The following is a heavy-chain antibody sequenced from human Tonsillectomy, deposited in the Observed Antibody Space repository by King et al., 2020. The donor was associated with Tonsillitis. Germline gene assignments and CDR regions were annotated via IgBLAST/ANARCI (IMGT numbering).Heavy chain of an antibody. CDR2: IIPILGIA. D-gene: IGHD2-8*01. J-gene: IGHJ5*02. Sequence: QLVQSGAEVKKPGSSVKVSCKASGGTFSSYAISWVRQAPGQGLEWMGRIIPILGIANYAQKFQGRVTITADKSTSTAYMELSSLRSEDTAVYYCARELGALMVYAPRPNWFDPWGQGTLVTVSS. CDR1: GGTFSSYA. V-gene: IGHV1-69*04. CDR3: ARELGALMVYAPRPNWFDP.